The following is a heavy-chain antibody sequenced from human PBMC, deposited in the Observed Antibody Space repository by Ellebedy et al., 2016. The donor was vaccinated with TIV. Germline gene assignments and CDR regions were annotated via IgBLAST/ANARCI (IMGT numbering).Heavy chain of an antibody. CDR3: VRGAGYILDY. J-gene: IGHJ4*02. D-gene: IGHD5-24*01. Sequence: GESLKISXAGSGFTFSSYAMTWVRQAPGKGLEWVSYISSSSSTIYYADSVKGRFTISRDNAKSLLFLQMDSLRAEDTALYYCVRGAGYILDYWGRGTLVTVSS. CDR2: ISSSSSTI. V-gene: IGHV3-48*01. CDR1: GFTFSSYA.